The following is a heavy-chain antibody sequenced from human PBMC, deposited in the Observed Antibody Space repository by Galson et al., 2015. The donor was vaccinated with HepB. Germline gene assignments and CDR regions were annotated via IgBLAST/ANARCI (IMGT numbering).Heavy chain of an antibody. CDR2: IYYSGST. Sequence: SETLSLTCTVSGGSISSYYWSWIRQPPGKGLEWIGYIYYSGSTNYNPSLKSRVTISVDTSKNQFSLKLSSVTAADTAVYYCARHRLVDTAMVLWYFDLWGRGTLVTVSS. CDR1: GGSISSYY. J-gene: IGHJ2*01. V-gene: IGHV4-59*08. CDR3: ARHRLVDTAMVLWYFDL. D-gene: IGHD5-18*01.